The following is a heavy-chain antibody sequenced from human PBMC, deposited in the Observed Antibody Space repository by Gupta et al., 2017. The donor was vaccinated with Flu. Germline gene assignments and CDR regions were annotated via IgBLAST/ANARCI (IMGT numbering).Heavy chain of an antibody. Sequence: QVQLVESGGGVVQPGRSLRLSCTASGFIFAIYGMHWVRQAPGKGMEWVAAISFDGGKEFYADSVKGRFTISRDNSRNTLFLQMNSLRPEDTAVYYGAKRGELPATGQYFDYWGQGTLVTVSS. J-gene: IGHJ4*02. D-gene: IGHD6-13*01. CDR3: AKRGELPATGQYFDY. CDR1: GFIFAIYG. CDR2: ISFDGGKE. V-gene: IGHV3-30*18.